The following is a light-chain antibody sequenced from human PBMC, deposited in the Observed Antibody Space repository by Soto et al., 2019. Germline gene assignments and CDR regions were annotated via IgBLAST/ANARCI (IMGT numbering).Light chain of an antibody. CDR1: ENVGTN. J-gene: IGKJ4*01. CDR3: QQYNNWGLS. Sequence: IVLTQSPATLSVSPGERVTLSCRASENVGTNLAWYQQRPGQPHRLLIYGSSTRATGISATFSGSGSRTEFTLTISSLQSEDSAVYYCQQYNNWGLSFGGGTKVDI. V-gene: IGKV3D-15*01. CDR2: GSS.